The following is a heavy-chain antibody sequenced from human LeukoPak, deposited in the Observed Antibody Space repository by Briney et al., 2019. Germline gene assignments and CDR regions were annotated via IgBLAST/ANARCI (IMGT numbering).Heavy chain of an antibody. V-gene: IGHV4-4*07. D-gene: IGHD1-26*01. CDR1: GGSISSYY. CDR3: AREQAVGTTTYFDY. J-gene: IGHJ4*02. Sequence: SETLSLTCTVSGGSISSYYWSWIRQPAGKGLEWIGRIYTSGSTNYNPSLKSRVTMSVDTSKNQFSLKLSSVTAADTAVYYRAREQAVGTTTYFDYWGQGTLVTVSS. CDR2: IYTSGST.